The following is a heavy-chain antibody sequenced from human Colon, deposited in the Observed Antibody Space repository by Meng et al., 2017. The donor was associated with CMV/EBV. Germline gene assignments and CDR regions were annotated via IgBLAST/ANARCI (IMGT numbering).Heavy chain of an antibody. Sequence: GGSLRLSCKGSGYSFGSYWIAWMRQMPGKGLEWMGIIYPTDSNTKYSPSFHGQVTISVDRSISTAYLQWSSLKASDTAMYYCARTTRGSSWYYWGQGTLVTVSS. J-gene: IGHJ4*02. CDR3: ARTTRGSSWYY. CDR2: IYPTDSNT. V-gene: IGHV5-51*01. CDR1: GYSFGSYW. D-gene: IGHD6-6*01.